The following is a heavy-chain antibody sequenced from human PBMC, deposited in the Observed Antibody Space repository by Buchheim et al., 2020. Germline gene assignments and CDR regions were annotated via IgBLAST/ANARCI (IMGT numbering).Heavy chain of an antibody. CDR1: GYTFTGYY. V-gene: IGHV1-2*04. J-gene: IGHJ6*02. CDR3: ARGKGAAAGSYYYYYYGMDV. Sequence: QVQLVQSGAEVKKPGASVKVSCKASGYTFTGYYMHWVRQAPGQGLEWMGWINPNSGGTNYAQKFQGWVTMTRDTSISTAYMEVSRLRSDETAVYYCARGKGAAAGSYYYYYYGMDVWGQGTT. CDR2: INPNSGGT. D-gene: IGHD6-13*01.